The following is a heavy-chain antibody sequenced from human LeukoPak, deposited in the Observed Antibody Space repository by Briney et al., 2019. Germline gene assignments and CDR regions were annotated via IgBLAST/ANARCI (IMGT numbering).Heavy chain of an antibody. Sequence: PGGSLRLSCAASGFTVSSNYMNWVRQAPGKGLEWVSVIYSGGSTYYADSVKGRFTISRDNSKNTLYLQMNSLRAEDTAVYYCARDRVDYYGSGSYYIDYWGQGTLVTVSS. CDR2: IYSGGST. CDR3: ARDRVDYYGSGSYYIDY. CDR1: GFTVSSNY. J-gene: IGHJ4*02. V-gene: IGHV3-66*01. D-gene: IGHD3-10*01.